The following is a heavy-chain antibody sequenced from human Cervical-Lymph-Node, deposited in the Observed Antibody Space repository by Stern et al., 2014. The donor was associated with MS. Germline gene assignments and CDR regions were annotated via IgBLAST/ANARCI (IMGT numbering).Heavy chain of an antibody. Sequence: QVQLVESGAEVQKPGSSVKVSCKASGDTSNTDAIHWVRQAPGQGLEWMGGIIPVFGTPVYAQRVKGRVSIAADESTSTDYMELSSLRSDDTAVYYCARGASSAAWYKHAVDVWGQGTTVTVSS. CDR1: GDTSNTDA. V-gene: IGHV1-69*01. CDR2: IIPVFGTP. J-gene: IGHJ6*02. CDR3: ARGASSAAWYKHAVDV. D-gene: IGHD1-14*01.